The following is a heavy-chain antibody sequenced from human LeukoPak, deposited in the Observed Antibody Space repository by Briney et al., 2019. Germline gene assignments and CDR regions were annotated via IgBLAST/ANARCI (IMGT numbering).Heavy chain of an antibody. CDR1: GGTFSSYA. J-gene: IGHJ4*02. CDR3: ARDGGYSYGLPFDY. CDR2: IIPIFGTA. V-gene: IGHV1-69*05. D-gene: IGHD5-18*01. Sequence: SEKVSCKASGGTFSSYAISWVRQAPGQGLEWMGRIIPIFGTANYAQKFQGRDTITTDESTSTAYMELSSLRSEDTAVYYCARDGGYSYGLPFDYWGQGTLVTVSS.